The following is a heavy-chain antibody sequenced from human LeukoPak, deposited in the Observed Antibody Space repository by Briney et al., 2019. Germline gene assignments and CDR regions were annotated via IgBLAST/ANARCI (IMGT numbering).Heavy chain of an antibody. CDR1: DDSITMYY. Sequence: SETLSLTCTVSDDSITMYYWTWIRQPPGKGLEWIGYVDHTGSTKFNPSLNGRVSISRDTSNNFFSLRLRSVTAADTAVYFCARGRVSSSTWYSTYYYFFYMDFWGKETTVTVSS. CDR3: ARGRVSSSTWYSTYYYFFYMDF. V-gene: IGHV4-59*01. J-gene: IGHJ6*03. D-gene: IGHD4-11*01. CDR2: VDHTGST.